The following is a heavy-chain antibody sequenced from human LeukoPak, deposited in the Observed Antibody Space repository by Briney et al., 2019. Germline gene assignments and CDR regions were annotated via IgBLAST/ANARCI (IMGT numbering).Heavy chain of an antibody. CDR2: ISAYNGNT. CDR3: ARDRSSRRDAFDI. J-gene: IGHJ3*02. Sequence: ASVKVSCKTSGYPFSSYEITWVRQAPGQGLEWMGWISAYNGNTNYAQKLQGRVTMTTDTSTSTAYMELRSLRSDDTAVYYCARDRSSRRDAFDIWGQGTMVTVSS. V-gene: IGHV1-18*01. D-gene: IGHD6-13*01. CDR1: GYPFSSYE.